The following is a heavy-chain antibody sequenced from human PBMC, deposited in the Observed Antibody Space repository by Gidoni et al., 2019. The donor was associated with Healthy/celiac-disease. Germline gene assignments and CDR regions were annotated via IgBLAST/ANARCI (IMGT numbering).Heavy chain of an antibody. D-gene: IGHD3-9*01. CDR2: IYYSGST. CDR1: GGSISSSSYY. J-gene: IGHJ3*02. Sequence: QLQLQESGPGLVKPSETLSLTCTVSGGSISSSSYYWGWIRQPPGKGLEWIGSIYYSGSTYYNPSLKSRVTISVDTSKNQFSLKLSSVTAADTAVYYCAGTYYDILTGYYKNAFDIWGQGTMVTVSS. V-gene: IGHV4-39*01. CDR3: AGTYYDILTGYYKNAFDI.